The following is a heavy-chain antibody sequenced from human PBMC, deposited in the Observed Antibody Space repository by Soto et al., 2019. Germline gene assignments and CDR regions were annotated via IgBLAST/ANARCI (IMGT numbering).Heavy chain of an antibody. CDR2: IRSKANSYAT. CDR3: TRQVLYYYGSGSYYNDFDY. J-gene: IGHJ4*02. D-gene: IGHD3-10*01. V-gene: IGHV3-73*01. Sequence: GGSLRLSCAASGFTFSGSAMHWVRQASGKGLEWVGRIRSKANSYATAYAASVKGRFTISRDDSKNTAYLQMNSLKTEDTAVYYCTRQVLYYYGSGSYYNDFDYWGQGTLVTVSS. CDR1: GFTFSGSA.